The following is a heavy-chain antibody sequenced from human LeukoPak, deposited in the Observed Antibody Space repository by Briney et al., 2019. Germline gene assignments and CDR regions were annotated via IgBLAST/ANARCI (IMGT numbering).Heavy chain of an antibody. V-gene: IGHV3-53*01. J-gene: IGHJ4*02. Sequence: GGSLRLSCAASGFTVTSNYMSWVRQAPGKGLEWVSVIYSGGSTYYADSVKGRFTISRDNSKNTLYLQMNSLRAEDTAVYYCAKSGSSSWFLDYWGQGTLVTVSS. CDR1: GFTVTSNY. CDR3: AKSGSSSWFLDY. CDR2: IYSGGST. D-gene: IGHD6-13*01.